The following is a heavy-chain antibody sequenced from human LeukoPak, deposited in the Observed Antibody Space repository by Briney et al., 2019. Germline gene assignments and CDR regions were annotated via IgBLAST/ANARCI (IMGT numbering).Heavy chain of an antibody. J-gene: IGHJ5*02. CDR3: ARLGITVAGPNWFDP. D-gene: IGHD6-19*01. CDR2: IKQDGSEK. V-gene: IGHV3-7*01. CDR1: GFTFSSYW. Sequence: GGSLRLSCVASGFTFSSYWMSWVRQAPGKGLEWVANIKQDGSEKFYVDSVKDQFTVSRDNAKNSLYLQMNSLRAEDTAVYYCARLGITVAGPNWFDPWGQGTLVIVSS.